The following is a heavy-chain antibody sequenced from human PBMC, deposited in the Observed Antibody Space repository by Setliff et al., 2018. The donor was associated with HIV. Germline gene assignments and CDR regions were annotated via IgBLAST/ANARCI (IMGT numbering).Heavy chain of an antibody. J-gene: IGHJ4*02. V-gene: IGHV3-33*01. D-gene: IGHD1-26*01. Sequence: GGSLRLSCVASGFSFSSYVMHWVRQAPGKGLEWVALIYYDGTSRYYADSVKGRFSVSRDDSKNTLYLQMDSLRTEDMAVYYCARDWGLPGAPFDYWGQGALVTVSS. CDR2: IYYDGTSR. CDR1: GFSFSSYV. CDR3: ARDWGLPGAPFDY.